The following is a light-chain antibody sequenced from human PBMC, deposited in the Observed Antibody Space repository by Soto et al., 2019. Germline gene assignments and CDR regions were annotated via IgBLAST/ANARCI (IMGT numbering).Light chain of an antibody. CDR2: GNS. CDR1: SSNIGANYD. CDR3: QSYDSTLSARYV. V-gene: IGLV1-40*01. Sequence: QSVLTQPPSVSGAPGQRVTISCTGSSSNIGANYDVHWYQQRPGTAPTLLIFGNSNRPSGVPDRVSGSKSGTSASLAITGRQAEDEGDYYCQSYDSTLSARYVFGTGTKVTVL. J-gene: IGLJ1*01.